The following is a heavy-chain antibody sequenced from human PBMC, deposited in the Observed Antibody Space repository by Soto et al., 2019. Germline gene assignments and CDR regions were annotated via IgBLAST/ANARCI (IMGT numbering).Heavy chain of an antibody. CDR2: ISSSSSYI. V-gene: IGHV3-21*01. CDR3: AQLSRLALDY. J-gene: IGHJ4*02. CDR1: GFSFNTYS. Sequence: PVGSLRLSCAASGFSFNTYSMNWVRQAPGKGLEWVSSISSSSSYINYANSVKGRFTISRDNAKNSLYLQMNSLRAEDTAVYYCAQLSRLALDYWGQGTLVTVSS. D-gene: IGHD3-22*01.